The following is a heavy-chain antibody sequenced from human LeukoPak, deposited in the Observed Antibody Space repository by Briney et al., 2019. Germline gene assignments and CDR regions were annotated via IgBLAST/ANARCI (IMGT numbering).Heavy chain of an antibody. J-gene: IGHJ6*03. CDR2: IYYSGST. V-gene: IGHV4-59*01. CDR1: GGSISSYY. CDR3: ARAGAFDWSPLYYYYYMDV. Sequence: SETLSLTCTVSGGSISSYYWSWLRQPPGKGLEWIGYIYYSGSTNYNPSLKSRVTISVDTSKNQFSLRLSSVTAADTAVYYCARAGAFDWSPLYYYYYMDVWGKGTTVTVSS. D-gene: IGHD3-9*01.